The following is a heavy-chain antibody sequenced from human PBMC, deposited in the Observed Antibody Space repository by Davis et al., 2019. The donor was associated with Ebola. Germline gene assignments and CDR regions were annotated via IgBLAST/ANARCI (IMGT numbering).Heavy chain of an antibody. CDR1: GFTVSDKY. CDR3: ARGGRVATFPIAG. Sequence: GGSLRLSCVVSGFTVSDKYMSGVRQAPGKGLEWVAVISYDGSNIYYADTVKGRFTISRDNSKNTLYLQMNSLRAEDTAVYYCARGGRVATFPIAGWGQGTLVSVSS. CDR2: ISYDGSNI. D-gene: IGHD5-12*01. V-gene: IGHV3-30-3*01. J-gene: IGHJ4*02.